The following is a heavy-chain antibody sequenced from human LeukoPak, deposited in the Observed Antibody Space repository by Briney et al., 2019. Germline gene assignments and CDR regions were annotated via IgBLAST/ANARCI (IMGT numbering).Heavy chain of an antibody. CDR3: ARDLSPYSSGWFDY. CDR1: GFTFSSYS. J-gene: IGHJ4*02. Sequence: GGSLRLSCAASGFTFSSYSMNWVRQAPGKGLEWVSSISNSDSFIYYADSVKGRFTISRDNAKNSLYLQMNSLRAEDTALYYCARDLSPYSSGWFDYWGQGTLVTVSS. CDR2: ISNSDSFI. D-gene: IGHD6-19*01. V-gene: IGHV3-21*01.